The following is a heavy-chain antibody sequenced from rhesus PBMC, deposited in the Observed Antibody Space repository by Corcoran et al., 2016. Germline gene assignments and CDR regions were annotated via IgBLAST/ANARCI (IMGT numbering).Heavy chain of an antibody. V-gene: IGHV4-122*02. CDR1: GGSISSGYYY. Sequence: QVQLQESGPGLVKPSETLSLTCAGSGGSISSGYYYWSWTRQPPGKGREWVGYITYSWMTSSKPRLKSGCIIRRDTSKNRFSVKRSSGTAEDTAVYYCAREVPAGTSGYWGQGVLVTVSS. J-gene: IGHJ4*01. D-gene: IGHD1-20*01. CDR3: AREVPAGTSGY. CDR2: ITYSWMT.